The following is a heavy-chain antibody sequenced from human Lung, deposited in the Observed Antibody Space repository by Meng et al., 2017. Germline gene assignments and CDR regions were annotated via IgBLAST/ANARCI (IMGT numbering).Heavy chain of an antibody. Sequence: QVQLVQSGEEVKKPGASVKFSGKASGYTFTSYGISWVRQAPGQELEWMGWISGYNGNTNYAQKFQGRVTMTTDTSTSTAYMELRSLRSDDTAVYYCARDRYCSTTSCTGWFDPWGQGTLVTVSS. D-gene: IGHD2-2*01. CDR1: GYTFTSYG. CDR2: ISGYNGNT. CDR3: ARDRYCSTTSCTGWFDP. V-gene: IGHV1-18*01. J-gene: IGHJ5*02.